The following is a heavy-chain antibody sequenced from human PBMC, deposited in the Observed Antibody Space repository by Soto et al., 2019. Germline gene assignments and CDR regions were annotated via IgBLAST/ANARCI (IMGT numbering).Heavy chain of an antibody. CDR2: ISYDGSNK. Sequence: PGGSLRLSCAASGFTFSSYGMHWVRQAPGKGLEWVAVISYDGSNKYYADSVKGRFTISRDNSKNTLYLQMNSLRAEDTAVYYCAGDITGTTPGFDYWGQGTLVTVSS. CDR1: GFTFSSYG. J-gene: IGHJ4*02. V-gene: IGHV3-30*03. D-gene: IGHD1-7*01. CDR3: AGDITGTTPGFDY.